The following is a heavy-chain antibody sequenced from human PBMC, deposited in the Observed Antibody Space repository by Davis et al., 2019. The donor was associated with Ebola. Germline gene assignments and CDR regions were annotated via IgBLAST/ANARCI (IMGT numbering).Heavy chain of an antibody. D-gene: IGHD4-11*01. J-gene: IGHJ5*02. CDR2: IHYSGST. Sequence: SETLSLTCPVSGGSISSHYWSWIRQSPGKGLEWIGYIHYSGSTNSNPSLKSRVTMSVDTSKNQFSLKLSSVTAADTAVYYCATQYSNGWFDPWGQGTLVTVSS. V-gene: IGHV4-59*11. CDR3: ATQYSNGWFDP. CDR1: GGSISSHY.